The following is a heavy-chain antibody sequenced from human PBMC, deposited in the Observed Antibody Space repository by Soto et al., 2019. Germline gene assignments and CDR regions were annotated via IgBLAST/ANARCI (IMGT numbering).Heavy chain of an antibody. CDR2: INAGSGKA. CDR1: GYTFTGFP. J-gene: IGHJ4*02. V-gene: IGHV1-3*01. CDR3: ARVEIVGFDY. D-gene: IGHD2-2*03. Sequence: EASVKVSCKASGYTFTGFPIHWVRQAPGQRLEWMGWINAGSGKAESAQKFQGRVTINRDTSASTVYMELNSLRPEDTAVYYCARVEIVGFDYWGQGTLVTVSS.